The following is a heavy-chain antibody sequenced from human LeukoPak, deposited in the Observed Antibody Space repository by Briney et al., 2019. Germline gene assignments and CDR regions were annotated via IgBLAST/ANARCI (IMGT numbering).Heavy chain of an antibody. CDR3: APDGIAVAGGFDY. Sequence: GGSPRLSCAASGFTLNSYTMNWVRQAPGKGLEWVSYISSSSRTIYYADSVKGRFTISRDNAKNSLYLQMNSLRDEDTAVYYCAPDGIAVAGGFDYWGQGTLVTVSS. CDR2: ISSSSRTI. D-gene: IGHD6-19*01. J-gene: IGHJ4*02. V-gene: IGHV3-48*02. CDR1: GFTLNSYT.